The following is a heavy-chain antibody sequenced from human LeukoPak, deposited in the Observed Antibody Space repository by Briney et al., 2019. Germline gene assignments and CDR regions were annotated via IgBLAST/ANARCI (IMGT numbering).Heavy chain of an antibody. V-gene: IGHV3-21*01. J-gene: IGHJ4*02. CDR3: ARAPGPYYDFWSGYQRYYFDY. CDR2: ISSSSSYI. CDR1: GFTFSSYS. D-gene: IGHD3-3*01. Sequence: GGSLRLSCAASGFTFSSYSMNWVRQAPGKGLEWVSSISSSSSYIYYADSVKGRFTISRDNAKNSLYLQVNSLRAEDTAVYYCARAPGPYYDFWSGYQRYYFDYWGQGTLVTVSS.